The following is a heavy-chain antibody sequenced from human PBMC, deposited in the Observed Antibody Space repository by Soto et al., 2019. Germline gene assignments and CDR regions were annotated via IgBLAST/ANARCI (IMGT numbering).Heavy chain of an antibody. V-gene: IGHV4-61*01. CDR2: IYYSGST. J-gene: IGHJ4*02. CDR3: AREHYYGLGYFEY. CDR1: GGSVSSGSYY. Sequence: KASETLSLTCTASGGSVSSGSYYWSWIRQPPGKGLEWIGYIYYSGSTNYNPSLKSRVTISVDTSKNQFSLKLSSVTAADTAVYFCAREHYYGLGYFEYWGQGTLVTVSS. D-gene: IGHD1-26*01.